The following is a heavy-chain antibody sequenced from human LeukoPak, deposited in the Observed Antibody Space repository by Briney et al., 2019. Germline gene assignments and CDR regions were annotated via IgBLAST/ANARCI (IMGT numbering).Heavy chain of an antibody. CDR2: ISGSGGST. Sequence: GGSLRLSSAASGFSFSTYAMSWVRQAPGKGLEWVSAISGSGGSTYYADSVKGRFTISRDNSKNTLYLQMNSLRAEDTAVYYCAKDFWLRLNAFDIWGQGTMVTVSS. CDR3: AKDFWLRLNAFDI. D-gene: IGHD3-9*01. V-gene: IGHV3-23*01. CDR1: GFSFSTYA. J-gene: IGHJ3*02.